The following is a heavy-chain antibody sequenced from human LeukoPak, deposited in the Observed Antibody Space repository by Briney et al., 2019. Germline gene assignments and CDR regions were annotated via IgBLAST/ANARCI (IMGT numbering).Heavy chain of an antibody. CDR3: ARRRDYSNYEACFDY. CDR1: GGSISSYY. D-gene: IGHD4-11*01. Sequence: SVTLSLTCTVSGGSISSYYWSWIRQPPGKGLEWIGYIYYSGSTNYNPSLKSRVTISVDTSKNQFSLKLSSVTAADTAVYYCARRRDYSNYEACFDYWGQGTLVTVSS. CDR2: IYYSGST. J-gene: IGHJ4*02. V-gene: IGHV4-59*01.